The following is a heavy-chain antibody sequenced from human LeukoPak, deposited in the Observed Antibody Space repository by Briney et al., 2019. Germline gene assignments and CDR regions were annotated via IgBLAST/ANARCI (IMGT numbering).Heavy chain of an antibody. CDR1: GYTLTSYG. CDR3: AREGSYDFWSGYLPQGYYYYGMDV. V-gene: IGHV1-18*01. CDR2: ISAYNGNT. J-gene: IGHJ6*02. D-gene: IGHD3-3*01. Sequence: ASVKVSCKASGYTLTSYGISWVRQAPGQGLEWMGWISAYNGNTNYAQKLQGRVTMTTDTSTSTAYMELRSLRSDDTAVYYCAREGSYDFWSGYLPQGYYYYGMDVWGQGTTVTVSS.